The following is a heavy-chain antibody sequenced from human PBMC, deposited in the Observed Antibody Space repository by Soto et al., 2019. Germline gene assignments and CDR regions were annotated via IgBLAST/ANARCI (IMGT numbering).Heavy chain of an antibody. CDR3: ARDTYCSSTSCYTPYYYYYGMDV. CDR1: GYTFTSYA. D-gene: IGHD2-2*02. CDR2: INAGNGNT. J-gene: IGHJ6*02. V-gene: IGHV1-3*01. Sequence: QVQLVQSGAEVKKPGASVKVSCKASGYTFTSYAMHWVRQAPGHRLEWMGWINAGNGNTKYSQKFQGRVTITRDTSASTAYMELSSLRSEDTAVYYCARDTYCSSTSCYTPYYYYYGMDVWGQGTTVTVSS.